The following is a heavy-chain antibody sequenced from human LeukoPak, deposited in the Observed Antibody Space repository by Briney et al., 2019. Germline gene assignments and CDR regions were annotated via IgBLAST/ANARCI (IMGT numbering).Heavy chain of an antibody. Sequence: ASLRLSCAASGFTFSNYARSWVREAPGKGLEWVSAVSGRDTSTYYTDSVKGRFTISRDNSKNTLYLQMNSLSAEDTAIYYCAKWGDYDVLTGYYDSDYWGQGTLVTVSS. CDR3: AKWGDYDVLTGYYDSDY. J-gene: IGHJ4*02. CDR2: VSGRDTST. D-gene: IGHD3-9*01. CDR1: GFTFSNYA. V-gene: IGHV3-23*01.